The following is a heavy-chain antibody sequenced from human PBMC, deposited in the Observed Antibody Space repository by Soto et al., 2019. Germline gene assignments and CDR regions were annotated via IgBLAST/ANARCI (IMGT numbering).Heavy chain of an antibody. Sequence: GGSLILSCAASGFTFSSYIMNWVRQAPGKGLEWVSSISSSSSYIYYADSVKGRFTISRDNAKNSLYLQMNSLRAEVTAVYYCARDFTQGGFDYWGQGTLVTVSS. V-gene: IGHV3-21*01. CDR2: ISSSSSYI. J-gene: IGHJ4*02. CDR3: ARDFTQGGFDY. D-gene: IGHD3-16*01. CDR1: GFTFSSYI.